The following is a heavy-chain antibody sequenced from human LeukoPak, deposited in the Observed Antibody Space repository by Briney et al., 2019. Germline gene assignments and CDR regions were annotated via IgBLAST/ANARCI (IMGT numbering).Heavy chain of an antibody. J-gene: IGHJ4*02. D-gene: IGHD4/OR15-4a*01. CDR2: ISSSGSTI. CDR3: ARRAGAYSHPYDY. V-gene: IGHV3-48*01. Sequence: GGSLTLSCAASGFTFSSYWMNWVRQAPGKGLEWVSYISSSGSTIYYADSVKGRFTISRDNSKNTLYLQMNSLRAEDTAVYYCARRAGAYSHPYDYWGQGTLVTVSS. CDR1: GFTFSSYW.